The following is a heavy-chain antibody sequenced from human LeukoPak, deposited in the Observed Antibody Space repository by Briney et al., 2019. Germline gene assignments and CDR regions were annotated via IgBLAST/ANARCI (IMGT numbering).Heavy chain of an antibody. Sequence: PGGSLRLSCAASGFTFTSHAMHWVRQAPGKGLEWVALISYDGSNKFYADSVKGRFTISRDNSKNTLYLQMNSLRAEDTAVYYCARDPRACSSGSCYAFDYWGQGTLVTVSS. CDR1: GFTFTSHA. V-gene: IGHV3-30*04. CDR3: ARDPRACSSGSCYAFDY. D-gene: IGHD2-15*01. CDR2: ISYDGSNK. J-gene: IGHJ4*02.